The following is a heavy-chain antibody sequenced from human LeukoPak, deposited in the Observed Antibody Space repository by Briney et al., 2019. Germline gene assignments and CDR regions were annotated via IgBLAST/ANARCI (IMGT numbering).Heavy chain of an antibody. J-gene: IGHJ4*02. Sequence: VASVKVSCKTSGYTFSNFRINWVRQAPGQGLEWMGWISGNNDNPNYGQKFQGRFTVTTDSSTSTAYMELRNLRFDDTAVYYCARDGTSTYDYWGQGTLVTVSS. CDR1: GYTFSNFR. CDR3: ARDGTSTYDY. CDR2: ISGNNDNP. D-gene: IGHD2-2*01. V-gene: IGHV1-18*01.